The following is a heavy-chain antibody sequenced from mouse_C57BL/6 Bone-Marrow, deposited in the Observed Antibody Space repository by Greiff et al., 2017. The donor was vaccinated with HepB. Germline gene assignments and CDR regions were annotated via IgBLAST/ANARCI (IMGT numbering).Heavy chain of an antibody. Sequence: DVKLVESGGGLVKPGGSLKLSCAASGFTFSSYAMSWVRQTPEKRLEWVATISDGGSYTYYPDNVKGRFTISRDNAKNNLYLQMSHLKSEDTAMYYCAREGNLYYFDYWGQGTTLTVSS. J-gene: IGHJ2*01. V-gene: IGHV5-4*01. D-gene: IGHD2-1*01. CDR3: AREGNLYYFDY. CDR1: GFTFSSYA. CDR2: ISDGGSYT.